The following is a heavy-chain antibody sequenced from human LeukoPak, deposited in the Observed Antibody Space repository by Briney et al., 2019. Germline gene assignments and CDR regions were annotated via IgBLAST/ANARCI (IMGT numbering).Heavy chain of an antibody. V-gene: IGHV3-23*01. Sequence: GGSLRLSCAASGFTFSSYAMSWVRQAPGKGLEWVSAISGSGGSTYYADSVKGRFTISRDNSKNTLYLQMNSLRAEDTAVYYCASWGPPSQWLRCGTYLYYGMDVWGQETTVTVCS. CDR2: ISGSGGST. CDR1: GFTFSSYA. D-gene: IGHD5-12*01. J-gene: IGHJ6*02. CDR3: ASWGPPSQWLRCGTYLYYGMDV.